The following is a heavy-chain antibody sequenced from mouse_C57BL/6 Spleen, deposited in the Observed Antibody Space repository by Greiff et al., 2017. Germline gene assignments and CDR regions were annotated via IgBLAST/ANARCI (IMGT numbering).Heavy chain of an antibody. CDR3: ASYGNYAMDY. Sequence: VQRVESGAELVKPGASVKISCKASGYAFSSYWMNWVKQRPGKGLEWIGQIYPGDGDTNYNGKFKGKATLTADKSSSTAYMQLSSLTSEDSAVYFCASYGNYAMDYWGQGTSVTVSS. CDR2: IYPGDGDT. D-gene: IGHD2-1*01. J-gene: IGHJ4*01. CDR1: GYAFSSYW. V-gene: IGHV1-80*01.